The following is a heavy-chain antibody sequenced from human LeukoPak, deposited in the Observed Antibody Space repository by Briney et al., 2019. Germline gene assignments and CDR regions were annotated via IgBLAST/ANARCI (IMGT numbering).Heavy chain of an antibody. V-gene: IGHV3-74*01. J-gene: IGHJ6*02. Sequence: GGSLRLSCAASGFTFSEYWMHWVRQTPGKGLVWVSRINSDESSTNYADSVKGRFTISGDNAKNTMYLQMNSLRVEDTAVYYCARGGVFGRNGMDVWGQGTTVTFSS. CDR2: INSDESST. CDR1: GFTFSEYW. CDR3: ARGGVFGRNGMDV. D-gene: IGHD6-13*01.